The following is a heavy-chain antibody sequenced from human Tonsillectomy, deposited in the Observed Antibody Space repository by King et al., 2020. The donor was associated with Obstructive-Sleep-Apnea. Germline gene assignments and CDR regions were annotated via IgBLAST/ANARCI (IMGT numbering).Heavy chain of an antibody. CDR3: ARRTVFDY. CDR2: ICYGGGT. CDR1: GGSISSRSYY. J-gene: IGHJ4*02. V-gene: IGHV4-39*01. Sequence: QLQESGPGLVKPSGTLSLTCSVSGGSISSRSYYWGWIRQPPGKGLEWIGSICYGGGTYYNPSLKSRVTISIDTSKNQFSLNLSSLTAADTAVYYCARRTVFDYWGQGTLVTVSS.